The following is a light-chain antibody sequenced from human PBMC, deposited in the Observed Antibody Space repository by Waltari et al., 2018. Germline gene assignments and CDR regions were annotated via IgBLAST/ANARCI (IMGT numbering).Light chain of an antibody. CDR2: YDS. Sequence: SYVLTQPPSVSVAPGKTARITCGGNNIGSKSVHWYQQKPGQAPVLVIYYDSDWPSGIPARFSGSNSGNTATLTISRVEAGDEADYYCQVWDSSSDHLVVFGGGTKLTVL. V-gene: IGLV3-21*04. CDR1: NIGSKS. CDR3: QVWDSSSDHLVV. J-gene: IGLJ2*01.